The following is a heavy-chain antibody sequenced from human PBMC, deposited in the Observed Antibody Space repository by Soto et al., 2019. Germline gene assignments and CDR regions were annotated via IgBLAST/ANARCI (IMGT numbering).Heavy chain of an antibody. V-gene: IGHV3-30*18. D-gene: IGHD4-17*01. CDR2: ISYDGSNK. J-gene: IGHJ6*02. Sequence: QVQLVESGGGVVQPGRSLRLSCAASGFTFSSYGMHWVRQAPGKGLEWVAVISYDGSNKYYADSVKGRFTISRDNSKNTLYLQMNSLRAEDTAVYYCAKGYDYGDYYYYGMDVWGQGTTVTVSS. CDR3: AKGYDYGDYYYYGMDV. CDR1: GFTFSSYG.